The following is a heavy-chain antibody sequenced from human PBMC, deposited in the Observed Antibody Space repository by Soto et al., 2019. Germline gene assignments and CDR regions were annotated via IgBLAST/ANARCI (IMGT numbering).Heavy chain of an antibody. D-gene: IGHD3-10*01. CDR3: ARYGSGSNLRDPFDH. Sequence: EVQLVESGGGLVQPGGSLRLSCVASGFTFSAYSMNWVRQAPGKGLEWVSYISRSSSSIYYADSVTGRFTISRDNDKNSLHLQMNSLRDEDTAIYYCARYGSGSNLRDPFDHWGQGTLVTVSS. CDR1: GFTFSAYS. CDR2: ISRSSSSI. V-gene: IGHV3-48*02. J-gene: IGHJ4*02.